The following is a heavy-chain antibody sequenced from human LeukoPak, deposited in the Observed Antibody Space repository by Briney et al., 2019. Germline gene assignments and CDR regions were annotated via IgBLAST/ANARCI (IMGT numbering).Heavy chain of an antibody. V-gene: IGHV1-2*06. J-gene: IGHJ6*03. Sequence: ASVKVSCKASGYTFTGYYMHWVRQAPGQGLEWMGRINPNSGGTNYAQKFQGSVTMTRDTSISTAYMELSRLRSDDTAVYYCARDIRLDGRYYYYYMDVWGKGTTVTVSS. CDR1: GYTFTGYY. CDR3: ARDIRLDGRYYYYYMDV. CDR2: INPNSGGT. D-gene: IGHD6-19*01.